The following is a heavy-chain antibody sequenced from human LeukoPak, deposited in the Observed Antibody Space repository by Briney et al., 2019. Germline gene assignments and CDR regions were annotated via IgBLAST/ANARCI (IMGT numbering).Heavy chain of an antibody. D-gene: IGHD3-16*01. CDR3: ARDYAVGESFDI. J-gene: IGHJ3*02. CDR1: GFTFSSYR. Sequence: GGSLRLSCAASGFTFSSYRMHRVRQAPGEGLVWVARITSDGSSTSHADSVKGRFTISRGNAKNTLYLQMNSLRAEDTAVYYCARDYAVGESFDIWGQGTLVTVSS. V-gene: IGHV3-74*01. CDR2: ITSDGSST.